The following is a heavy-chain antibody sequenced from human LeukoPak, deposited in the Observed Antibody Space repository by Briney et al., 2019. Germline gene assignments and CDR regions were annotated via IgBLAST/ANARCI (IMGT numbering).Heavy chain of an antibody. CDR3: ARDSAGDCTWCAFDI. D-gene: IGHD2-21*02. CDR2: IYYSGST. V-gene: IGHV4-31*03. Sequence: PSETLSLTCTVSGGSISSGGYYWSWIRQHPGKGLEWIGYIYYSGSTYYNPSLKSRVTISVDTSKNQFSLKLSSVTAADTAVYYCARDSAGDCTWCAFDIWGQGTMVTVSS. J-gene: IGHJ3*02. CDR1: GGSISSGGYY.